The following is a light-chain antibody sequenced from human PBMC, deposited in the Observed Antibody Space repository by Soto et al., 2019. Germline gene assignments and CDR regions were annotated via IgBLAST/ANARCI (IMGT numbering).Light chain of an antibody. CDR2: GDI. J-gene: IGLJ1*01. CDR1: SSNIGEGHD. CDR3: QSYDSSLSGFYV. V-gene: IGLV1-40*01. Sequence: SGLAHPPSVSGAPGQRVTSSCTGSSSNIGEGHDVHWYQQLPGRAPKVLIYGDINRPSGVPDRFAGSKSGTSASLAITGPQAEDEADYYCQSYDSSLSGFYVFGTGTKVTAL.